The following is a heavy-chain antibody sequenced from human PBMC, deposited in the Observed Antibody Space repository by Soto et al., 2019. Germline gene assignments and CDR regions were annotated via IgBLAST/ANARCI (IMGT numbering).Heavy chain of an antibody. CDR1: GYTFTSYD. J-gene: IGHJ6*02. Sequence: QVQLVQSGAEVKKPGASVKVSCKASGYTFTSYDINWVRQATGQGLEWMGWMNPNSGNTGYAQKFQGRVTMTRNTSIRTAYMELSSLRSEDTAVYYCARSRSSGWLSRGYYYYYGMDVWGQGTTVTVSS. V-gene: IGHV1-8*01. CDR2: MNPNSGNT. CDR3: ARSRSSGWLSRGYYYYYGMDV. D-gene: IGHD6-19*01.